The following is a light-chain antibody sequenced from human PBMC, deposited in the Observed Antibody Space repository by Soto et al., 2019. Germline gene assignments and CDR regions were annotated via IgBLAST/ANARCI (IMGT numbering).Light chain of an antibody. CDR1: QRLLHSNGNIF. J-gene: IGKJ2*01. V-gene: IGKV2-28*01. CDR3: MQDMQTPYT. Sequence: VMTQSPPSLTVTPGEPASISCSSSQRLLHSNGNIFLDWYLQKPGQSPQLLIDLGFNRASGVPDRVSGSAAGTDFTLKISRVEAEDAVVYYCMQDMQTPYTFGQGTKLEIK. CDR2: LGF.